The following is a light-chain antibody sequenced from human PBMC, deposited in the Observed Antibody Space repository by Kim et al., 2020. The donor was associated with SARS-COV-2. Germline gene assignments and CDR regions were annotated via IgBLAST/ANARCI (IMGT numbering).Light chain of an antibody. J-gene: IGLJ3*02. CDR2: PNTDGSH. CDR1: SGHSSYA. Sequence: LGATVKLTCTRCSGHSSYAIARHQQQPEKGPRYLMKPNTDGSHSKGDGIPDSFSGSSSGAERYLTISSLQSEDEADYYCQTWGTGMVFGGGTKLTVL. CDR3: QTWGTGMV. V-gene: IGLV4-69*01.